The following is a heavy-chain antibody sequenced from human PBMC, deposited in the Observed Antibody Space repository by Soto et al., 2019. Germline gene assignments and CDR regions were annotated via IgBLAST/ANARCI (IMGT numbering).Heavy chain of an antibody. D-gene: IGHD2-15*01. CDR2: IHHSGSA. CDR1: GGSISNDDYY. CDR3: SRLGYCRGGSCHNY. Sequence: QVQLQESGPGLVKPSQTLSLTCSVSGGSISNDDYYWSWIRQSPGKGLEGIGHIHHSGSAHSNPALPGRMIISLDPSKSQFALDLTSVTAADTAIYYCSRLGYCRGGSCHNYWGQGTLVTVSS. J-gene: IGHJ4*02. V-gene: IGHV4-30-4*01.